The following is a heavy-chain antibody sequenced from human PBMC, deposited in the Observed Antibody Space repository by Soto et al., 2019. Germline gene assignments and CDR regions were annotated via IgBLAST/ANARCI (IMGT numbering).Heavy chain of an antibody. J-gene: IGHJ6*02. D-gene: IGHD1-1*01. CDR2: IVVVSGNT. CDR1: GFTFTSSA. V-gene: IGHV1-58*01. CDR3: AADPGFPGTKPGVKYYYGMDV. Sequence: QMQLVQSGPEVKKPGTSGKVSCKASGFTFTSSAVQWVRQARGQRLEWIGWIVVVSGNTNYAQKFQERVTITSDMSTSTAYMELSSLSSEDTAVYYCAADPGFPGTKPGVKYYYGMDVWCQGTTVTVSS.